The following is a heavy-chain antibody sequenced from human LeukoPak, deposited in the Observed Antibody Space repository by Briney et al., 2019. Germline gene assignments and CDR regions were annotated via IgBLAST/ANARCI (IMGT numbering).Heavy chain of an antibody. Sequence: GGSLRLSCAASGFTFSNYPMNWVRQAPGKGLEWVSSISSGSSYIKYADSVKGRFTISRDNAKSSLYLQMNSLRAEDTAVYYCARKYDFWSGYSDYWGQGTLVTVSS. V-gene: IGHV3-21*01. CDR2: ISSGSSYI. J-gene: IGHJ4*02. CDR3: ARKYDFWSGYSDY. D-gene: IGHD3-3*01. CDR1: GFTFSNYP.